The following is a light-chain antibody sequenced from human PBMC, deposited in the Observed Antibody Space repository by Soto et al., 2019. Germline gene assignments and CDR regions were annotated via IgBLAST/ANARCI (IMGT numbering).Light chain of an antibody. Sequence: EIVLTQSPGTLSLSPGERATLSCRASQSVSSSYLAWYQQKPGQAPRLLFYGASSRATGIPDRFSGSGSGTDFTLTISRLEPEDFAVYYCQQYGNSPWTFGQGTKVEIK. CDR3: QQYGNSPWT. CDR2: GAS. J-gene: IGKJ1*01. CDR1: QSVSSSY. V-gene: IGKV3-20*01.